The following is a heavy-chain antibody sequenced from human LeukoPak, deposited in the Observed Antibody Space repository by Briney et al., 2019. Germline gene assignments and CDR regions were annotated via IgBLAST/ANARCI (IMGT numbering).Heavy chain of an antibody. J-gene: IGHJ3*02. V-gene: IGHV3-53*01. Sequence: GGSLRLSCAASGVTVSSNYMSWVRQAPGKGLEWVSVIYSGGSTYYADSVQGRFTISRDNSKNTLYLQMNSLRAEDTAVYYCVKKGSWDAFDIWGQGTMVTVSS. CDR1: GVTVSSNY. D-gene: IGHD3-16*02. CDR2: IYSGGST. CDR3: VKKGSWDAFDI.